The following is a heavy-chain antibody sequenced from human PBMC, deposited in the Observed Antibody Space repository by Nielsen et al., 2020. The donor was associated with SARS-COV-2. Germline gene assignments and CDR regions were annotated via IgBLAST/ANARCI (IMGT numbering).Heavy chain of an antibody. Sequence: LKISCAASGFTFSSYGMHWVRQAPGKGLEWVAVISYDGSNKYYADSVKGRFTISRDNSKNTLYLQMNSLRAEDTAVYYCAKDSVPAGIAAAGTSFDPWGQGTLVTVSS. CDR1: GFTFSSYG. CDR3: AKDSVPAGIAAAGTSFDP. CDR2: ISYDGSNK. J-gene: IGHJ5*02. V-gene: IGHV3-30*18. D-gene: IGHD6-13*01.